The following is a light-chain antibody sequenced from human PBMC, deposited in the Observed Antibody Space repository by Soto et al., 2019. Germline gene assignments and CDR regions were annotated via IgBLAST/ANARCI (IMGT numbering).Light chain of an antibody. CDR3: QQYDISPPT. Sequence: EIVLTQSPGTLSLSPVERATLSCRASQSVRNSFLAWYQQRPGQAPRLLIFDASIRATGILDRFSGSRSGTDFTLPISSLEPEDFAVYYCQQYDISPPTFGQGTKVEIK. J-gene: IGKJ1*01. V-gene: IGKV3-20*01. CDR1: QSVRNSF. CDR2: DAS.